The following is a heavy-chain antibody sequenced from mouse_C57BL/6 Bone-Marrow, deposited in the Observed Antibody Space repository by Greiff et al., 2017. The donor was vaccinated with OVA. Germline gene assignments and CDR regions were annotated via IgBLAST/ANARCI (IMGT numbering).Heavy chain of an antibody. J-gene: IGHJ3*01. Sequence: VQLQQSGPELVKPGASVKISCKASGYTFTDYYMNWVKQSHGKSLEWIGDINPNNGGTSYNQKFKGKATLTVDKSSSTAYMELRSLTSEDSAVYYCARWYDLAWFAYWGQGTLVTVSA. D-gene: IGHD2-3*01. V-gene: IGHV1-26*01. CDR1: GYTFTDYY. CDR3: ARWYDLAWFAY. CDR2: INPNNGGT.